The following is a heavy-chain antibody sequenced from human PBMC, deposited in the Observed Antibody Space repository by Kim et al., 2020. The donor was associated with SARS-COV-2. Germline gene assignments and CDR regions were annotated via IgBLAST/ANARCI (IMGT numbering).Heavy chain of an antibody. J-gene: IGHJ3*02. D-gene: IGHD1-26*01. CDR3: AHRSGRLGAFDI. Sequence: RYSPSLNSRLTITKDTSKNQVVLTMTNMDPVDTATYYCAHRSGRLGAFDIWGQGTMVTVSS. V-gene: IGHV2-5*01.